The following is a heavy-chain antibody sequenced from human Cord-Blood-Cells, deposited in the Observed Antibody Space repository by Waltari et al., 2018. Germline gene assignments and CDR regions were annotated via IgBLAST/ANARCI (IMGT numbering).Heavy chain of an antibody. D-gene: IGHD6-13*01. CDR2: IIPIFGTA. CDR1: GGTFSSYA. V-gene: IGHV1-69*01. CDR3: ARVWQLALNWFDP. J-gene: IGHJ5*02. Sequence: QVQLVQSGAAVKKPGSSVKVSCKASGGTFSSYAISWVRPAPGQGLAWMGGIIPIFGTANYAQKFQGRVTITADESTSTAYMELSSLRSEDTAVYYCARVWQLALNWFDPWGQGTLVTVSS.